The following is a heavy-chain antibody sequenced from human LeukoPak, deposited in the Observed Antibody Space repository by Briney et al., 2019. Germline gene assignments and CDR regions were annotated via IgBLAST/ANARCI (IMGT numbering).Heavy chain of an antibody. D-gene: IGHD3-16*01. J-gene: IGHJ4*02. Sequence: GGSLRLSCAASGFTFSSYWMYWIRQAPGKGLVCVSRISSDGRSTDYADGVRGRFTVSRDNAKNTMSLQMNSLSADDTSVYYCVRGRGGDGSSYWGQGILLTVSS. CDR2: ISSDGRST. CDR1: GFTFSSYW. CDR3: VRGRGGDGSSY. V-gene: IGHV3-74*01.